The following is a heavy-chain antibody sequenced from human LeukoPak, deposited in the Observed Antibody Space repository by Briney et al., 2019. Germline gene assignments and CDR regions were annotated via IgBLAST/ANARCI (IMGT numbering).Heavy chain of an antibody. CDR2: INHSGST. J-gene: IGHJ4*02. CDR3: ARVNARYDY. V-gene: IGHV4-34*01. Sequence: SETLSLTCAVYGGSFSGYYWGWIRQPPGKGLEWIGEINHSGSTNYNPSLKSRVTISVDTSKNQSSLKLSSVTAADTAVYYCARVNARYDYWGQGTLVTVSS. CDR1: GGSFSGYY.